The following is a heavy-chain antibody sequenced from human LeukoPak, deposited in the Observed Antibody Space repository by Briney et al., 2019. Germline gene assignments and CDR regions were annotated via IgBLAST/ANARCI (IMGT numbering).Heavy chain of an antibody. CDR2: IIPILGIA. Sequence: APVKVSCKASGGTFSSYAISWVRQAPGQGVEWMGRIIPILGIANYAQKFQGRVTITADKSTSTAYMELSSLRSEDTAVYYCARGYYYGSGSYWGAFDIWGQGTMVTVSS. V-gene: IGHV1-69*04. CDR3: ARGYYYGSGSYWGAFDI. CDR1: GGTFSSYA. J-gene: IGHJ3*02. D-gene: IGHD3-10*01.